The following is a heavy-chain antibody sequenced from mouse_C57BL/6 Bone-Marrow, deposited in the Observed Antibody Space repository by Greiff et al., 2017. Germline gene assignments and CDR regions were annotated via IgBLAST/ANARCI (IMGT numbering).Heavy chain of an antibody. Sequence: QVQLQQPGAELVMPGASVKLSCKASGYTFTSYWMHWVKQRPGQGLEWIGEIDPSDSYTIYNQKFKGKSTLTVDKSSSTAYMQLSSLTSEDSAVYYCAREGGDSSGYPAWFAYWGRGTLVTVSA. CDR3: AREGGDSSGYPAWFAY. CDR1: GYTFTSYW. D-gene: IGHD3-2*01. J-gene: IGHJ3*01. CDR2: IDPSDSYT. V-gene: IGHV1-69*01.